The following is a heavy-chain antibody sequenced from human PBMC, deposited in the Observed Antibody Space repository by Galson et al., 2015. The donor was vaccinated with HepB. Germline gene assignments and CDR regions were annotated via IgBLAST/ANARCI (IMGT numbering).Heavy chain of an antibody. CDR3: ARPAQPSGSYKI. CDR1: GYTFISYG. V-gene: IGHV1-18*04. D-gene: IGHD3-10*01. Sequence: SVKVSCKASGYTFISYGISWVRQAPGQGLEWMGWTSAYNGNTNYAQKVQGRVTMTTDTSTSTAYMELRSLRSDDTAVYYCARPAQPSGSYKIWGQGTMVTVSS. J-gene: IGHJ3*02. CDR2: TSAYNGNT.